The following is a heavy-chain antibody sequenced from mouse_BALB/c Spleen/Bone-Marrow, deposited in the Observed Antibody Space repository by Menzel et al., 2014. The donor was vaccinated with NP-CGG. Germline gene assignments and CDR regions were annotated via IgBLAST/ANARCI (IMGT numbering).Heavy chain of an antibody. D-gene: IGHD2-3*01. CDR2: IYPGTGST. CDR1: GYTFTSYW. J-gene: IGHJ2*01. Sequence: LQQPGSELVRPGASVKLSCKASGYTFTSYWLHWVKQRPGQGLEWIGNIYPGTGSTNYDEKFKGKATLTVDTSSRTAYMQLSSLTSEDAVVYYCARGLLLDDWGEGTTLTVSS. CDR3: ARGLLLDD. V-gene: IGHV1S22*01.